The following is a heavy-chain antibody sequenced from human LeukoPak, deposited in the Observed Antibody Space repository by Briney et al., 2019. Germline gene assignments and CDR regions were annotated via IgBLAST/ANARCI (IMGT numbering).Heavy chain of an antibody. CDR2: IRSKIDGGTT. D-gene: IGHD2-8*01. Sequence: PGGSLRLSCAASGFTFSDHYMDWVRQAPGKGLEWVGRIRSKIDGGTTEYAAPVKGRFTISRDDSKNTLYVQMNSLRAEDTAVYYCAGKDIVPGGEFDPWGQGTLVTVSS. CDR3: AGKDIVPGGEFDP. J-gene: IGHJ5*02. V-gene: IGHV3-15*01. CDR1: GFTFSDHY.